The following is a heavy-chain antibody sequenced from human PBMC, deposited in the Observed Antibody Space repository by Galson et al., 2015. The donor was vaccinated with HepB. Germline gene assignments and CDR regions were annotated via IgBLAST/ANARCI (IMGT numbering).Heavy chain of an antibody. V-gene: IGHV3-30*18. D-gene: IGHD6-13*01. CDR3: AKDRRAGTPASRYYGMDV. J-gene: IGHJ6*02. CDR1: GFNFNSYG. Sequence: SLRLSCAASGFNFNSYGMYWARQAPGKGLEWVAVTANDGHIQYSDSVKGRFTISRDRSKNTLYLQMNSLRPEDTAVYYCAKDRRAGTPASRYYGMDVWGQGTTVTVSS. CDR2: TANDGHIQ.